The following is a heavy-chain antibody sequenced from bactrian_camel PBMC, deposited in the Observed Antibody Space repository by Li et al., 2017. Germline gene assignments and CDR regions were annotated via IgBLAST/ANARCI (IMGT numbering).Heavy chain of an antibody. Sequence: VQLVESGGGSVQAGGSMTVSCTASGPSHMRNTLAWFRQAPGKEREGVALIYRQTDGTLYADSVKGRFTISQNKAKNTVYLQMNNLQPEDTATYYCAEGRGSRGEHCYSLNYWGQGTQVTVS. CDR1: GPSHMRNT. J-gene: IGHJ4*01. CDR2: IYRQTDGT. V-gene: IGHV3-3*01. CDR3: AEGRGSRGEHCYSLNY. D-gene: IGHD6*01.